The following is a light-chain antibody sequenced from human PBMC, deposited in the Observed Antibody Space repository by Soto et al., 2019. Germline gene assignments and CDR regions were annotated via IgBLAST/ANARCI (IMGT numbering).Light chain of an antibody. J-gene: IGKJ1*01. CDR3: QHWS. Sequence: DIQMTQSPSTLSASVADRVTITCRASQTINRWLAWYQQKPGEVPKLLIYKASVLESGVPSRFSGSGSGTEFTLTISRLQPEDVATYYCQHWSFGQGTKVDIK. V-gene: IGKV1-5*03. CDR1: QTINRW. CDR2: KAS.